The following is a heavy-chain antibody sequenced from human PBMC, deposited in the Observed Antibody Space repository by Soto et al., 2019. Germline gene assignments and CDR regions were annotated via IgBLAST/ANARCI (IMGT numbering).Heavy chain of an antibody. CDR3: ARAPNPYSSSSGWFDP. J-gene: IGHJ5*02. Sequence: ASVKVSCKASGYTFTGYYMHWVRQAPGQGLEWMGWINPNSGGTNYAQKFQGRVTMTRDTSISTAYMELSRLRSDDTAVYYCARAPNPYSSSSGWFDPWGQGTLVTVSS. V-gene: IGHV1-2*02. D-gene: IGHD6-6*01. CDR2: INPNSGGT. CDR1: GYTFTGYY.